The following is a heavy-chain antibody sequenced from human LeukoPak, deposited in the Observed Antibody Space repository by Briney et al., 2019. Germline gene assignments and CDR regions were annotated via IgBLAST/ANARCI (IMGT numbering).Heavy chain of an antibody. CDR3: AKLGGRPLHNYYVGV. D-gene: IGHD3-16*01. V-gene: IGHV3-23*01. CDR1: GFTFSSYA. J-gene: IGHJ6*03. Sequence: QPGGSLRLSCAASGFTFSSYAMSWVRQAPGKGLEWVSGILDSGYSTYYANSVKGRFTISRDNSNNTLYLQMNSLRAEDTAVYYCAKLGGRPLHNYYVGVWGKGTTVAVSS. CDR2: ILDSGYST.